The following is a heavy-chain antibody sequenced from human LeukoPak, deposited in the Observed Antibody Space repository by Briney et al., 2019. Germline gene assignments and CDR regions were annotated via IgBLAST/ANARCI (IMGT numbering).Heavy chain of an antibody. CDR1: GGSFSGYY. Sequence: SGTLSLTCAVYGGSFSGYYWSWIRQPPGKGLEWIGEINHSGSTNYNPSLKSRVTISVDTSKNQFSLKLSSVTAADAAVYYCAREGSRGRFDPWGQGTLVTVSS. D-gene: IGHD3-16*01. V-gene: IGHV4-34*01. J-gene: IGHJ5*02. CDR3: AREGSRGRFDP. CDR2: INHSGST.